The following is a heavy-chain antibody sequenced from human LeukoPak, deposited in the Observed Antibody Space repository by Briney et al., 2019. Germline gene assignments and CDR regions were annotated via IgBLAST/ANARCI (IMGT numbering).Heavy chain of an antibody. D-gene: IGHD6-13*01. CDR3: AKVHSTSWSAYYYYYMDV. CDR1: GFTFSSYG. V-gene: IGHV3-30*02. Sequence: GGSLRLSCAASGFTFSSYGMHWVRQAPGKGLEWVALIRYDGSYQYYADSVKGRFTISRDNSKNMLYLQMKSLRGEDTAVYYCAKVHSTSWSAYYYYYMDVWGKGTTVTISS. J-gene: IGHJ6*03. CDR2: IRYDGSYQ.